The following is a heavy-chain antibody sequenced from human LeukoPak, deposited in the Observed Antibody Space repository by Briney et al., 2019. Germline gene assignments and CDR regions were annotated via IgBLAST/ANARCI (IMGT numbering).Heavy chain of an antibody. CDR1: GGSFSGYY. D-gene: IGHD3-16*02. J-gene: IGHJ4*02. CDR2: INHSGST. V-gene: IGHV4-34*01. Sequence: SETLSLTCAVHGGSFSGYYWSWIRQPPGKGLEWIGEINHSGSTNYNPSLKSRVTISVDTSKNQFSLKLSSVTAADTAVYYCARGSDYDYIWGSYRHACFDYWGQGTLVTVSS. CDR3: ARGSDYDYIWGSYRHACFDY.